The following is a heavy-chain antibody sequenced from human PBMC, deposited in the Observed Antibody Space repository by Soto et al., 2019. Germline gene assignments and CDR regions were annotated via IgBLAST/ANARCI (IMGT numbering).Heavy chain of an antibody. CDR3: XXXXXGYDYEV. V-gene: IGHV3-21*01. CDR1: GFTFSSYS. Sequence: EVQLVESGGGLVKPGGSLRLSCAASGFTFSSYSMNWVRQAPGKGLEWVSSISSSSSYIYYADSVKGRFTISRDNAKNXXXXXXXXXXXXXXXXXXXXXXXXGYDYEVWGQGTMVTVSS. J-gene: IGHJ3*01. CDR2: ISSSSSYI. D-gene: IGHD5-12*01.